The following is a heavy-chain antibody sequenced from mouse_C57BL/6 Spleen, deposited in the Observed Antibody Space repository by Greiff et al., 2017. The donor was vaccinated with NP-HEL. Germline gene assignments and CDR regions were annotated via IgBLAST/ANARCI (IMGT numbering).Heavy chain of an antibody. CDR1: GFTFSSYA. CDR3: ARRSLMAY. V-gene: IGHV5-4*01. Sequence: EVQGVESGGGLVKPGGSLKLSCAASGFTFSSYAMSWVRQTPEKRLEWVATISDGGSYTYYPDNVKGRFTISRDNAKNNLYLQMSHLKSEDTAMYYCARRSLMAYWGQGTLVTVSA. CDR2: ISDGGSYT. J-gene: IGHJ3*01.